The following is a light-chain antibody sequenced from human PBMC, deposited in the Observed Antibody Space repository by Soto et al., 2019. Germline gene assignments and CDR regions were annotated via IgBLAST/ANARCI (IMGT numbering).Light chain of an antibody. V-gene: IGKV3-20*01. J-gene: IGKJ2*01. CDR3: QQYGSSPYT. CDR1: QSVSTSS. Sequence: EIVLTQSPGTLSLSPGERATLSCRASQSVSTSSLAWYQQKPGQAPRLLIYGASNRATGIPDRVSASGSGADFTLSISRLAPEDFAMYYCQQYGSSPYTFGQGTKLAIK. CDR2: GAS.